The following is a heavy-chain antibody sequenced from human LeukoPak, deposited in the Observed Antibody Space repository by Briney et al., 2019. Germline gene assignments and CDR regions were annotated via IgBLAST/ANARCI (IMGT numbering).Heavy chain of an antibody. CDR2: IYYSGST. Sequence: SETLSLTCTVSGGSISSGDYYWSWIRQPPGKGLEWIGYIYYSGSTYYNPSLKSRVTISVDTSKNQFSLKLSSVTAADTAVYYCARATVVVSPLDYWGQGTLVTVSS. J-gene: IGHJ4*02. CDR3: ARATVVVSPLDY. D-gene: IGHD2-15*01. V-gene: IGHV4-30-4*01. CDR1: GGSISSGDYY.